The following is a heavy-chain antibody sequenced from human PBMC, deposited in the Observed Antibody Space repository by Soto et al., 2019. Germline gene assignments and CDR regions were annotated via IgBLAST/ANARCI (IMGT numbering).Heavy chain of an antibody. Sequence: QVQLVESGGGVVQPGRSLRLSCAASGFTFSSYGMHWVRQAPGKGLEWVAVISYDGSNKYYADSVKGRFTISRDNSKNTLYLQMNSLRAEDTAVYCCAKGLWFGELPFDAFDIWGQVTMGTVSS. D-gene: IGHD3-10*01. CDR3: AKGLWFGELPFDAFDI. CDR1: GFTFSSYG. CDR2: ISYDGSNK. V-gene: IGHV3-30*18. J-gene: IGHJ3*02.